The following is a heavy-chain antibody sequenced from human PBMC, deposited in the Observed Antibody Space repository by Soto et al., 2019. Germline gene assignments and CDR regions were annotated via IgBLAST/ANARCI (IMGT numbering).Heavy chain of an antibody. Sequence: SETLSLTCAVYGGSFSGYYWSWIRQPPGKGLEWIGEINHSGSTNYNPSLKSRVTISVDTSKNQFSLKLSSVTAADTAVYYCARGRSAHYYYGMDVWVQGTTVT. CDR1: GGSFSGYY. CDR2: INHSGST. J-gene: IGHJ6*02. D-gene: IGHD2-15*01. V-gene: IGHV4-34*01. CDR3: ARGRSAHYYYGMDV.